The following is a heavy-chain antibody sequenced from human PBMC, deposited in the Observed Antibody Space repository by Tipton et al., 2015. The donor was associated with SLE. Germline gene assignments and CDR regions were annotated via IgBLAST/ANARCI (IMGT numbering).Heavy chain of an antibody. Sequence: TLSLTCTISNGSISTYRWNWIRQPPGKGLEWIGFIYYSGRTSYSPSLKSRVTISVDTSKNQLSLKLSSVTAADTAMYYCAGRRYNSTWPFDFWGQGTLVTVSS. CDR3: AGRRYNSTWPFDF. CDR1: NGSISTYR. CDR2: IYYSGRT. V-gene: IGHV4-59*12. D-gene: IGHD6-13*01. J-gene: IGHJ4*02.